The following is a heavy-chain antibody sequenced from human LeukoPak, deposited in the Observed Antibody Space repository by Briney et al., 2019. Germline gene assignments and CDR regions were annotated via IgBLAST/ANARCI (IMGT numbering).Heavy chain of an antibody. J-gene: IGHJ4*02. CDR1: GYTFSGYY. D-gene: IGHD3-10*01. V-gene: IGHV1-2*02. CDR2: INPNSGDT. Sequence: ASVMVSCRDGGYTFSGYYMQCVGQAPGQGLEWMGWINPNSGDTKYSQKFQGRLTMTRDTSISTAYIELSRLRSDDTAVYYCATQPGTYPCGCDFDYWGQGTLVTVSS. CDR3: ATQPGTYPCGCDFDY.